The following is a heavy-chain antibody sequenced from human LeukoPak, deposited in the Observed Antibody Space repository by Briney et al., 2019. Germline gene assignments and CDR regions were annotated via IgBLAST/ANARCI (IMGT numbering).Heavy chain of an antibody. Sequence: GESLKISCKTSGYSFTTYWIGWVRQMPGKGLEWMGIIYPGDSDTTYSPSFQGQVTISADKSINTAYLQWRSLKASDTAMYYCARRGVDSSGYRDAFDIWGQGTMVTVSS. CDR3: ARRGVDSSGYRDAFDI. CDR2: IYPGDSDT. V-gene: IGHV5-51*01. J-gene: IGHJ3*02. D-gene: IGHD3-22*01. CDR1: GYSFTTYW.